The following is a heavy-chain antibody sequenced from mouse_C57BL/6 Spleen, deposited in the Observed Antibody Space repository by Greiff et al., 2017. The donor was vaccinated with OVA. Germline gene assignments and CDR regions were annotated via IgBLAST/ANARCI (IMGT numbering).Heavy chain of an antibody. J-gene: IGHJ2*01. CDR3: ARPIYYGYQYYFDY. CDR2: ISSGGSYT. CDR1: GFTFSSYG. V-gene: IGHV5-6*01. Sequence: EVKVVESGGDLVKPGGSLKLSCAASGFTFSSYGMSWVRQTPDKRLEWVATISSGGSYTYYTDSVKGRFTITRDKAKNTLDLQMSSLQSEVTAMYYCARPIYYGYQYYFDYWGQGTTLTVSS. D-gene: IGHD2-2*01.